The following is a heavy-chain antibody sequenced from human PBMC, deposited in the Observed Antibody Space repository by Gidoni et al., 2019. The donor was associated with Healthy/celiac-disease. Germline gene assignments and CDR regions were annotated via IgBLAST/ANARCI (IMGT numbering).Heavy chain of an antibody. Sequence: QVQLQESGPGLVKPSQTLSLTCTVSGGSISSGSYYWSWIRQPAGKGLEWIGRIYTSGSTNYNPSLKSRVTISVDTSKNQFSLKLSSVTAADTAVYYCARGDTMVRGNWFDPWGQGTLVTVSS. D-gene: IGHD3-10*01. V-gene: IGHV4-61*02. CDR2: IYTSGST. CDR1: GGSISSGSYY. CDR3: ARGDTMVRGNWFDP. J-gene: IGHJ5*02.